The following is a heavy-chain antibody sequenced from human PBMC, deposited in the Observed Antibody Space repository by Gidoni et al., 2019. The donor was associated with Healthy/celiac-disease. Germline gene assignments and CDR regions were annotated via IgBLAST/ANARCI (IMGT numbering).Heavy chain of an antibody. D-gene: IGHD3-22*01. V-gene: IGHV3-21*01. CDR3: ARERANYYDSSGYYSSFGY. CDR1: GFTFVSHC. Sequence: EVQLVESGGGLVKPGGSLRLSWAASGFTFVSHCMNWVRQAPGKGLEWVSTVSTSSSYIYYADSVKGRFTISRDNAKNSLYLQMNSLRAEDTAVYYCARERANYYDSSGYYSSFGYWGQGTLVTVSS. CDR2: VSTSSSYI. J-gene: IGHJ4*02.